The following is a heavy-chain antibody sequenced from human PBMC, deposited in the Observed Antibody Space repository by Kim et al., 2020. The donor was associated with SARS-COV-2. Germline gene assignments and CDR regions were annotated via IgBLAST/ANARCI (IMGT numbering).Heavy chain of an antibody. CDR2: INHSGST. V-gene: IGHV4-34*01. CDR1: GGSFSGYY. Sequence: SETLSLTCAVYGGSFSGYYWSWIRQPPGKGLEWIGEINHSGSTNYNPSLKSRVTISVDTSKNQFSLKLSSVTAADTAVYYCASDNVERDGYNFSVWGQGTLVTVSS. CDR3: ASDNVERDGYNFSV. J-gene: IGHJ4*02. D-gene: IGHD5-12*01.